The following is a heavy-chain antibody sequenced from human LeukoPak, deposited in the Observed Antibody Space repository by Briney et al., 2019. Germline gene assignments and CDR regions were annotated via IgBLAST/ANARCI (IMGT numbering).Heavy chain of an antibody. J-gene: IGHJ4*02. CDR3: VRTIGFGDY. D-gene: IGHD3-16*01. V-gene: IGHV3-23*01. CDR1: EFTFSIYA. Sequence: PGGSLRLSCAVSEFTFSIYAMTWVRQAPGKGLEWVSTISGSGGSTYSADSVKGRFTISRDNSKNTLYLQMNNLRAEDTAVYYCVRTIGFGDYWGQGTLVIVSS. CDR2: ISGSGGST.